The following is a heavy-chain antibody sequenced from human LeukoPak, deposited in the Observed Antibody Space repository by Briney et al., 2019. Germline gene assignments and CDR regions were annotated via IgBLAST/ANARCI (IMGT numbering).Heavy chain of an antibody. J-gene: IGHJ4*02. CDR3: ARAGAAWMEPMGFFDY. CDR2: IYYSGST. V-gene: IGHV4-39*01. D-gene: IGHD1-1*01. CDR1: GGSISSSSYY. Sequence: SETLSLTCTVSGGSISSSSYYWGWIRQPPGKGLEWIGSIYYSGSTYYNPSLKSRVTISVDTSKNQFSLKLSSVTAADTAVYYCARAGAAWMEPMGFFDYWGQGTLVTVSS.